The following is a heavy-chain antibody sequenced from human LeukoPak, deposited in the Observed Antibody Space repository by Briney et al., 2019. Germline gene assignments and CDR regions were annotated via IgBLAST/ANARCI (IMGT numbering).Heavy chain of an antibody. CDR2: IWYDGSNK. CDR1: GFTFSSYG. CDR3: AQGGYSSSWYWFDY. V-gene: IGHV3-33*06. D-gene: IGHD6-13*01. J-gene: IGHJ4*02. Sequence: PGGSLTLSCAASGFTFSSYGMHWVRQAPGKGLEWVAVIWYDGSNKYYADSVKGRFTISRDNSKNTLYLQMNSLRAEDTAVYYCAQGGYSSSWYWFDYWGQGTLVTVSS.